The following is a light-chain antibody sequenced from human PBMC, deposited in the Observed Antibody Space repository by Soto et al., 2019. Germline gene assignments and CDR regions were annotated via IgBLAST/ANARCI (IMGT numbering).Light chain of an antibody. V-gene: IGKV4-1*01. Sequence: DIVMTQSPDSLAVSLGERATINCKSSQSVLYRSNTKNYLAWYQQKPGQPPNLLIYWASTRESGVPDRFSGSGSGTDFTLTISSLQAEDVALYYCQQYYSLPPTFGQGTKVEI. CDR1: QSVLYRSNTKNY. J-gene: IGKJ1*01. CDR3: QQYYSLPPT. CDR2: WAS.